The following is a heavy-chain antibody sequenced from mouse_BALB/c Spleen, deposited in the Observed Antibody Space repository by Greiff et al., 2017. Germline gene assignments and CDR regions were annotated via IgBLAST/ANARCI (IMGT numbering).Heavy chain of an antibody. V-gene: IGHV5-6-5*01. CDR2: ISSGGST. Sequence: EVKVVESGGGLVKPGGSLKLSCAASGFTFSSYAMSWVRQTPEKRLEWVASISSGGSTYYSDSVKGRFTISRDNARNILYLQMSSLRSEDTAMYYCARRDYDYWGQGTTLTVSS. CDR3: ARRDYDY. CDR1: GFTFSSYA. J-gene: IGHJ2*01. D-gene: IGHD2-4*01.